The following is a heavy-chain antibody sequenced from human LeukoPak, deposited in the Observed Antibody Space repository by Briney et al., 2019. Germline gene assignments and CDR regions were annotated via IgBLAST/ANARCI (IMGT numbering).Heavy chain of an antibody. D-gene: IGHD3-16*01. J-gene: IGHJ4*02. Sequence: ASVKVSCKVSGYTLTELSMHWVRQAPGKGLEWMGGFDPEDGETIYAQKFQGRVTMTEDTSTDTAYMELSSLRSEDTAVYYCATDPAGESPSFYFDYWGQGTPVTVSS. CDR3: ATDPAGESPSFYFDY. V-gene: IGHV1-24*01. CDR2: FDPEDGET. CDR1: GYTLTELS.